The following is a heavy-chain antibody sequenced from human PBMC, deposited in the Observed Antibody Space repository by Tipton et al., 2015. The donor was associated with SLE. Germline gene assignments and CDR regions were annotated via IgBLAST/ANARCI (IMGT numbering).Heavy chain of an antibody. CDR2: IYYREGT. CDR1: GDSINSYY. Sequence: TLSLTCTVSGDSINSYYWSWIRQPPGEGLEWIGYIYYREGTNYSPSLKSRVTISLDASRNQFSLKLSSVTAADTAVYYCARHHGSGWLYGLDVWGQGTTVTVSS. J-gene: IGHJ6*02. D-gene: IGHD6-19*01. CDR3: ARHHGSGWLYGLDV. V-gene: IGHV4-59*08.